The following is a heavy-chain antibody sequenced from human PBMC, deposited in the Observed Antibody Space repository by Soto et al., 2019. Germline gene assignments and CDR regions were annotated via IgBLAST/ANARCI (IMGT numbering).Heavy chain of an antibody. J-gene: IGHJ4*02. CDR2: ILSSDEK. Sequence: QVTLKESGPVLVKSTETLTLTCTVSAFSLSESRMGVSWIRQPPGKALEWLAHILSSDEKSYESSLKSSVAISKDTSKSQVFLTLTNMAPVDTSTYFCARSESSISFFRCDYWGRGSLVTVSS. V-gene: IGHV2-26*01. CDR3: ARSESSISFFRCDY. D-gene: IGHD2-2*01. CDR1: AFSLSESRMG.